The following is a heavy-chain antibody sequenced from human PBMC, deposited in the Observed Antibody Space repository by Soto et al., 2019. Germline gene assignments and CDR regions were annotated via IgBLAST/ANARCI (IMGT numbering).Heavy chain of an antibody. CDR3: ARDLGYYDSSGYFDY. V-gene: IGHV3-11*01. CDR2: ISSSGSII. J-gene: IGHJ4*02. D-gene: IGHD3-22*01. Sequence: GGSLRLSCAVYGFILSDYDMSWIRQAPGKGLEWVSYISSSGSIIYYADSVKGRFTISRDNAKKSLYLQMSSLRAEDTAVYYCARDLGYYDSSGYFDYWGQGTLVTV. CDR1: GFILSDYD.